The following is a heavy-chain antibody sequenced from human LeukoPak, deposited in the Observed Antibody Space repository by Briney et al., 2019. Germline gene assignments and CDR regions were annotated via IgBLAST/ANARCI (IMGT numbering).Heavy chain of an antibody. D-gene: IGHD4-17*01. Sequence: GSLRLSCAASGFTFGSYWMSWVRQAPGKGLEWVANIKQDGSEKYYVDSVKGRFTISRDNAKNSLYLQMNSLRAEDTAVYYCARVAASDYGDYGPLYFDYWGQGTLVTVSS. J-gene: IGHJ4*02. CDR2: IKQDGSEK. CDR1: GFTFGSYW. V-gene: IGHV3-7*03. CDR3: ARVAASDYGDYGPLYFDY.